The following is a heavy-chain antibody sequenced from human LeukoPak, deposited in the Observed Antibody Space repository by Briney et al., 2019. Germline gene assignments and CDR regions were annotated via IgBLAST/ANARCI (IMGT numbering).Heavy chain of an antibody. Sequence: GGSLRLSCAASGFTFSGHWMHWVRQVPGKGLVWVSRSKSDGSSTSYADSVKGRFTISRDNAKNTLYLQMNSLRVEDTAVYYCARSDWFDPWGQGTLVIVSS. V-gene: IGHV3-74*01. CDR3: ARSDWFDP. J-gene: IGHJ5*02. CDR1: GFTFSGHW. CDR2: SKSDGSST.